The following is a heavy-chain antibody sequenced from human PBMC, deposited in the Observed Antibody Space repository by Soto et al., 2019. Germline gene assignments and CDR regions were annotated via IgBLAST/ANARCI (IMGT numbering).Heavy chain of an antibody. Sequence: EVQLVESGGGLVKPGGSLRLSCAASGFTFSSYSMNWVRQAPGKGLEWVSSISSSSSYIYYADSVKGRFTISRDNAKNSLYLQMNSLRAEDTAVYYCARDYAPRITSVYGMDVWGQGTTVTVS. CDR2: ISSSSSYI. CDR3: ARDYAPRITSVYGMDV. J-gene: IGHJ6*02. V-gene: IGHV3-21*01. CDR1: GFTFSSYS. D-gene: IGHD3-16*01.